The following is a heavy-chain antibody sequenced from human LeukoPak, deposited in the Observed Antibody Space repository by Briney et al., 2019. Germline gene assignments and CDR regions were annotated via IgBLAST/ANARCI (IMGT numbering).Heavy chain of an antibody. V-gene: IGHV6-1*01. CDR3: ARTPNGVAVAGPIDY. CDR2: TYYRSKWYN. CDR1: GDSVSNNNAA. J-gene: IGHJ4*02. D-gene: IGHD6-19*01. Sequence: SQTLSLTCAISGDSVSNNNAAWNWIRQSPSRGLEWRGRTYYRSKWYNDYAASVKSRITINPDTSKNQFSLQLNSVTPEDTAVYYCARTPNGVAVAGPIDYWGQGTLVTVSS.